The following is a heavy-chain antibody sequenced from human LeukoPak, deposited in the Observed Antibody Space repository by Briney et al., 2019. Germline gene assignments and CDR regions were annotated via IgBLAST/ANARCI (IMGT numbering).Heavy chain of an antibody. J-gene: IGHJ4*02. D-gene: IGHD3-22*01. CDR1: GFTFSSYA. Sequence: GGSLRLSCAASGFTFSSYAMSWVRQAPGKGLEWVSAISGSGGSTYYADSVKGRFTISRDNSKNTLYLQMNSLRAEDTAVYYCAKDVVTMIVVVTTFDYWGQGTLVTASS. CDR2: ISGSGGST. CDR3: AKDVVTMIVVVTTFDY. V-gene: IGHV3-23*01.